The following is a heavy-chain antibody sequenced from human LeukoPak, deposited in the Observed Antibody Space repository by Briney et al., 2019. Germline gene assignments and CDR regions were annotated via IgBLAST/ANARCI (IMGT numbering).Heavy chain of an antibody. CDR2: IYYSGST. CDR1: GGSVRGYY. V-gene: IGHV4-59*08. D-gene: IGHD5/OR15-5a*01. J-gene: IGHJ6*04. CDR3: ARLVQKASGLYDYYYFMDV. Sequence: SETLSLTCTVSGGSVRGYYWTWIRQAHGKGLEFDAYIYYSGSTNYNPSLKSRVSTSLDTSTNQFSLSLTSVTATDTATYYCARLVQKASGLYDYYYFMDVWGSGTPVTVSS.